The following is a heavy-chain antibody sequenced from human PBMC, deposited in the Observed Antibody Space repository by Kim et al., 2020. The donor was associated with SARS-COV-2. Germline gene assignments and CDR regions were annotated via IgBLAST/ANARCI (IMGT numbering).Heavy chain of an antibody. CDR1: GFTFSSYG. CDR2: IWYDGSNK. CDR3: ARGPDIVVVVAASHQYFQH. J-gene: IGHJ1*01. Sequence: GGSLRLSCAASGFTFSSYGMHWVRQAPGKGLEWVAVIWYDGSNKYYADSVKGRFTISRDNSKNTLYLQMNSLRAEDTAVYYCARGPDIVVVVAASHQYFQHWGQGTLVTVSS. V-gene: IGHV3-33*01. D-gene: IGHD2-15*01.